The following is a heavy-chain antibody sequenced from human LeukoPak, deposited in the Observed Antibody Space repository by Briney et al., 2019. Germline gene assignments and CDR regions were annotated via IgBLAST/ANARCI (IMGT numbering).Heavy chain of an antibody. V-gene: IGHV3-9*01. CDR1: GFTFDDYA. Sequence: GGSLRLSCAAYGFTFDDYAMHWVRQAPGKGLEWISGISWNSGSIGYADSVKGRFTISRDNAKNSLYLQMNSLRAEDTALYYCAKGWSYFYYYGMAVWGQGTTVTVSS. CDR2: ISWNSGSI. CDR3: AKGWSYFYYYGMAV. J-gene: IGHJ6*02. D-gene: IGHD3-3*01.